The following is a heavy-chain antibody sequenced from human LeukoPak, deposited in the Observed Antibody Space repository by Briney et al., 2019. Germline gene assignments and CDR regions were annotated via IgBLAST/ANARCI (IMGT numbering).Heavy chain of an antibody. Sequence: PGGSLRLSCAASGFTFDDYGMSWVRQAPGKGLEWVSGINWNGGSTGYADSVKGRFTISRDNAKNSLYLQMNSLRAEDTALCYCARVSLFRSGSYYGAFDIWGQGTMVTVSS. CDR2: INWNGGST. V-gene: IGHV3-20*04. CDR3: ARVSLFRSGSYYGAFDI. D-gene: IGHD1-26*01. CDR1: GFTFDDYG. J-gene: IGHJ3*02.